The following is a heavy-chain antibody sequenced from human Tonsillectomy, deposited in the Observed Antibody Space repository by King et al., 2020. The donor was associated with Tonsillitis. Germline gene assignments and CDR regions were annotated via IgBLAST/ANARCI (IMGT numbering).Heavy chain of an antibody. Sequence: QLQESGPGLVRPSETLSLTCNVSRGSISSSFYWGWIRQPPGKGLEWIGSIFYTGSTHYNPSLRSRVTISVDTSKNHFSLKLSSVTAADTAVYYCARQEVTGFYSEGFYYYGLDVWGQGTTVTVSS. CDR1: RGSISSSFY. J-gene: IGHJ6*02. CDR2: IFYTGST. V-gene: IGHV4-39*07. D-gene: IGHD3-9*01. CDR3: ARQEVTGFYSEGFYYYGLDV.